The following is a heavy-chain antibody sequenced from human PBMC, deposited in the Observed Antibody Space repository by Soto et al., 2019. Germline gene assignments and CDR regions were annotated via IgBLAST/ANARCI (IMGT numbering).Heavy chain of an antibody. J-gene: IGHJ6*02. D-gene: IGHD1-26*01. CDR2: ISSSSSYI. V-gene: IGHV3-21*01. CDR3: ARDLIVGANPHYYYYGMAV. CDR1: GFTFSSYS. Sequence: GGSLRLSCAASGFTFSSYSMNWVRQAPGKGLEWVSSISSSSSYIYYADSVKGRFTISRDNAKNSLYLQMNSLRAEDTAVYYCARDLIVGANPHYYYYGMAVWVQGTTVTVSS.